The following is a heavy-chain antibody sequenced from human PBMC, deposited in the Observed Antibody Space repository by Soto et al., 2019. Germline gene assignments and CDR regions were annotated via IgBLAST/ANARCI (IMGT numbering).Heavy chain of an antibody. D-gene: IGHD2-2*01. Sequence: SSETLSLTCTVSGGSISSGGYYWSWIRQNPGKGLEWIGYIYYSGSTYYNPSLKSRVTISVDTSKNQFSLKLSSVTAADTAVYYCARREAYCSSTSCYAGSGAFDIWGQGTMVTVSS. V-gene: IGHV4-31*03. CDR2: IYYSGST. J-gene: IGHJ3*02. CDR3: ARREAYCSSTSCYAGSGAFDI. CDR1: GGSISSGGYY.